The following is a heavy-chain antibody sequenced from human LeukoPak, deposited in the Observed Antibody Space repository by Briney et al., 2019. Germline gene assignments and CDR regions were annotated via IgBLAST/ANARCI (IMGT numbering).Heavy chain of an antibody. CDR1: GRTFSIYA. D-gene: IGHD6-19*01. CDR3: ARAIEQWLPNNWFAP. V-gene: IGHV1-69*01. Sequence: SVNVSCKASGRTFSIYAISWVRQAPGQALEWMGGIIPIFGTTNYAQKFQGRVTITADESTSTAYMELSSLRSEDTAVYYCARAIEQWLPNNWFAPWGQGHLATVSS. CDR2: IIPIFGTT. J-gene: IGHJ5*02.